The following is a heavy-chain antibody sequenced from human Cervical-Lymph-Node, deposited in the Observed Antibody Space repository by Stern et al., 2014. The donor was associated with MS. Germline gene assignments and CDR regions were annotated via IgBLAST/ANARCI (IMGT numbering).Heavy chain of an antibody. CDR2: ISAYNGNK. J-gene: IGHJ4*02. Sequence: QVQLGESGADVKKPWASVKVSCKASGYSFSSYGISWVRQAPGQGLEWMGWISAYNGNKKNAQKFQVKVTMTTDTSTTTASMELRSLRSDDTAVYYCARDRAPSYYYDTSGDYLFDYWGQGTLVTVSS. CDR1: GYSFSSYG. CDR3: ARDRAPSYYYDTSGDYLFDY. D-gene: IGHD3-22*01. V-gene: IGHV1-18*01.